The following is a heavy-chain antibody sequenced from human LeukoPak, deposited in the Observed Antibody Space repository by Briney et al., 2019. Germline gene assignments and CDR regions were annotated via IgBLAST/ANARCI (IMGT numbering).Heavy chain of an antibody. Sequence: ASVKVSCKDSGYTFTGYYMHWVRQAPGQGLEWMGWINPNSGGTNYAQKFQGRVTMTRDTSISTAYMELSRLRSDDTAVYYCARDRYYDSSGYYPAWGQGTLVTVSS. J-gene: IGHJ4*02. V-gene: IGHV1-2*02. CDR3: ARDRYYDSSGYYPA. CDR1: GYTFTGYY. CDR2: INPNSGGT. D-gene: IGHD3-22*01.